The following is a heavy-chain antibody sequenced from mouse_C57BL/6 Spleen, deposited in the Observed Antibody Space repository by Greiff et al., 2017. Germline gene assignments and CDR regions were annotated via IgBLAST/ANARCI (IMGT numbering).Heavy chain of an antibody. J-gene: IGHJ3*01. CDR2: IYPGSGNT. V-gene: IGHV1-76*01. Sequence: VMLVESGAELVRPGASVKLSCKASGYTFTDYYINWVKQRPGQGLEWIARIYPGSGNTYYNEKFKGKATLTAEKSSSTAYIQLSSLTSEDSAVYFCARGVIYYDYDDLAWFAYWGQGTLVTVSA. CDR1: GYTFTDYY. CDR3: ARGVIYYDYDDLAWFAY. D-gene: IGHD2-4*01.